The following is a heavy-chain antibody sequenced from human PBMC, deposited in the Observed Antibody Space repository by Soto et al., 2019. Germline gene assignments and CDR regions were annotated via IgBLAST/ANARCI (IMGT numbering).Heavy chain of an antibody. CDR3: AREFHYYGSGAYWFDP. Sequence: EVQLLESGRGLVQPGGSLRLSCAASGFTFSSYAMSWVRQAPGKGLEWVSAISGSGGSTYYADSVKGRFTISRDNSKNTLYLQMNSLRAEDTAVYYCAREFHYYGSGAYWFDPWGQGTLVTVSS. CDR2: ISGSGGST. CDR1: GFTFSSYA. J-gene: IGHJ5*02. D-gene: IGHD3-10*01. V-gene: IGHV3-23*01.